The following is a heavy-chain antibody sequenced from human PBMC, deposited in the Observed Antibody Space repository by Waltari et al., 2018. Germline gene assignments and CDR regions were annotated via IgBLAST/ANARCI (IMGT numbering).Heavy chain of an antibody. CDR1: GDSISDARYY. V-gene: IGHV4-39*01. CDR3: VRRGDYHIYRSGMYFFDY. CDR2: IYYTGKT. D-gene: IGHD3-10*01. Sequence: LQMQASGPGLVKPSETLSLTCTVSGDSISDARYYVGWIRQSPGKGLEWIANIYYTGKTDHNPSLKSRVTISVDTSENQFSLTLSSVTPADTAIYYCVRRGDYHIYRSGMYFFDYWGQGTRVTVSS. J-gene: IGHJ4*02.